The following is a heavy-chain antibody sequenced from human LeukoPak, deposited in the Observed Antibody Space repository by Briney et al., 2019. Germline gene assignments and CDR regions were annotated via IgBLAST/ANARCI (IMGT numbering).Heavy chain of an antibody. V-gene: IGHV4-59*01. D-gene: IGHD3-22*01. Sequence: PSETLSLTCSVSGGSISSYHWSWIRQPPGKGLEWIGYIYYSGSTNYNPSLKSRVTISVDTSKNQFSLKLSSVTAADTAVYYCARDSEDSSGYYLQFDYWGQGTLVTVSS. J-gene: IGHJ4*02. CDR2: IYYSGST. CDR1: GGSISSYH. CDR3: ARDSEDSSGYYLQFDY.